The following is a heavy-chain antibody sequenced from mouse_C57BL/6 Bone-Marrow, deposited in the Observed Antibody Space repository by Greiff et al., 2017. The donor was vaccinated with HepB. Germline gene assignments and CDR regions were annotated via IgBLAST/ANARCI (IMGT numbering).Heavy chain of an antibody. J-gene: IGHJ4*01. D-gene: IGHD2-4*01. CDR3: ASLIDYDYDYDAMDY. Sequence: EVQLVESGGGLVKPGGSLKLSCAASGFTFSSYAMSWVRQTPEKRLEWVATISDGGSYTYYPDNVKGRFTISRDNAKNTLYLQMSHLKSEDTAMYYCASLIDYDYDYDAMDYWGQGTSVTVSS. V-gene: IGHV5-4*01. CDR2: ISDGGSYT. CDR1: GFTFSSYA.